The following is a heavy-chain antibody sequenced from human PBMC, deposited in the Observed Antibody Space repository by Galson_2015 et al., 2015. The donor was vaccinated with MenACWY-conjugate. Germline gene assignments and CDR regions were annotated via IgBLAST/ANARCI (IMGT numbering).Heavy chain of an antibody. Sequence: SLRLSCAASGFAFSNYPMSWVRQAPGKGLEWVSAFFGGGVGQRYADSMKDRFTISRDNSKNTLYVQIDSLRAEDTAVYYCAKDHSPDGLWNFDEWGRGTMVTVSS. CDR3: AKDHSPDGLWNFDE. V-gene: IGHV3-23*01. CDR1: GFAFSNYP. D-gene: IGHD1-7*01. CDR2: FFGGGVGQ. J-gene: IGHJ3*01.